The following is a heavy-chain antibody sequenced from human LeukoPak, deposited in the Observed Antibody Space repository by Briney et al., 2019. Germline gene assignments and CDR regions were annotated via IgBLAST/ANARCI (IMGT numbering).Heavy chain of an antibody. V-gene: IGHV4-4*07. Sequence: PSETLSLTCTVSGGSISSYYWSWIRQSAGKGLEWIGRIYVSGSTNYSPSLKSRVTLSVDTSKNQFSLKLSSVTAADTAVYYCARYLGELHYFDYWGQGTLVTVSS. CDR1: GGSISSYY. J-gene: IGHJ4*02. CDR2: IYVSGST. CDR3: ARYLGELHYFDY. D-gene: IGHD1-7*01.